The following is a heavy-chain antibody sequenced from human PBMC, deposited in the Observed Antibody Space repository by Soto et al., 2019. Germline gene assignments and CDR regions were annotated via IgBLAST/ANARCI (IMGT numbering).Heavy chain of an antibody. Sequence: SETLSLTCTVSGGSVSSGSYYWSWIRQPPGKGLEWIGYIYYSGSTNYNPSLKNRVTISVDTSKNQFSLKLNSVTAADTAVYYCARIPTTGTVDYWGQGTLVTVSS. J-gene: IGHJ4*02. V-gene: IGHV4-61*01. D-gene: IGHD1-1*01. CDR1: GGSVSSGSYY. CDR2: IYYSGST. CDR3: ARIPTTGTVDY.